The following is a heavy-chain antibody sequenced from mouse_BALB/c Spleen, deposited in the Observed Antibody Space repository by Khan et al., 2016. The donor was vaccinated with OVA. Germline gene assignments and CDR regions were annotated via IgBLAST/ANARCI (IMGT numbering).Heavy chain of an antibody. CDR2: INSDGYYT. J-gene: IGHJ3*01. D-gene: IGHD1-1*02. V-gene: IGHV5-6*01. CDR1: GFTFSTYG. Sequence: EVHLVESGGDLVKPGGSLRLSCAASGFTFSTYGMSWVRQPPDKRLEWVATINSDGYYTYYPDTVKGRSTIPRNNAENTLYLQMSSLKSEDTAIYYWASHLGGSFAYWGQGTLVTVSA. CDR3: ASHLGGSFAY.